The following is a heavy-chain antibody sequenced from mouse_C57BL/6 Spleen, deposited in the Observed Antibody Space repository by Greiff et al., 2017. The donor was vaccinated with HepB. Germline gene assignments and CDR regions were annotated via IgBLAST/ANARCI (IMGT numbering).Heavy chain of an antibody. D-gene: IGHD3-2*02. V-gene: IGHV1-64*01. CDR2: IQPNSGST. J-gene: IGHJ2*01. CDR3: AAIDSSGYYYFEY. Sequence: VQLQQSGAELVKPGASVKLSCKASGYTFTSYWMHWVKQRPGQGLEWIGMIQPNSGSTNYNEKFKSKATLTVDKSSSTAYMQRSSLTSEDSAVYYCAAIDSSGYYYFEYWGQGTTLTVSS. CDR1: GYTFTSYW.